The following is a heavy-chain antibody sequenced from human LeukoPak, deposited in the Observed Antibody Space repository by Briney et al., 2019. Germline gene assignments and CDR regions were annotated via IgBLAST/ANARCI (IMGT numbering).Heavy chain of an antibody. J-gene: IGHJ4*02. D-gene: IGHD5-18*01. CDR2: IHTSGTT. CDR1: GASIRNYY. V-gene: IGHV4-4*07. Sequence: SETLSLTCTVSGASIRNYYWTWIRQPAGKGLEWIGRIHTSGTTTYNPSLKSRVTISVDKSKNQFSLKLRSVSAADTAVYYCARVRMRGYSYGPFDYWGQGTLVTVSS. CDR3: ARVRMRGYSYGPFDY.